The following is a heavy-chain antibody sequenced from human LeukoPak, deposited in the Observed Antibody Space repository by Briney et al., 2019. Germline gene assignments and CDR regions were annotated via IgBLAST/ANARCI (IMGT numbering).Heavy chain of an antibody. CDR2: ISWNSGSI. D-gene: IGHD3-10*01. Sequence: GGSLRLSYAASGFTFDDYAMHWVRQAPGKSLEWVSGISWNSGSIGYADSVKGRFTISRDNAKNSLYLQMNSLRAEDMALYYCAKGYYYGSGSYYNDYFDYWGQGTLVTVSS. J-gene: IGHJ4*02. CDR1: GFTFDDYA. CDR3: AKGYYYGSGSYYNDYFDY. V-gene: IGHV3-9*03.